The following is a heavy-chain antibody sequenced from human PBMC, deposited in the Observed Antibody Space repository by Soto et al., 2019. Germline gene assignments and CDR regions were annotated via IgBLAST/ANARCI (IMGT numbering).Heavy chain of an antibody. Sequence: PGGSLRLSCAASGFTFSSYGMHWVRQAPGKGLEWVAVISYDGSNKYYADSVKGRFTISRDNSKNTLYLQMNSLRAEDTAVYYCSKDSLLARFCSGGTCYSESYYFDYWGQGTLVTVSS. D-gene: IGHD2-15*01. CDR2: ISYDGSNK. J-gene: IGHJ4*02. CDR1: GFTFSSYG. CDR3: SKDSLLARFCSGGTCYSESYYFDY. V-gene: IGHV3-30*18.